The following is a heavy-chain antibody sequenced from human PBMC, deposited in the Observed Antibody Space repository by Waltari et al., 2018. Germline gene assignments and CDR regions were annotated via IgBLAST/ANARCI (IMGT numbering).Heavy chain of an antibody. J-gene: IGHJ2*01. CDR1: VGTFTSYA. CDR3: ARDQRVGAKDWYFDL. Sequence: QVQLVQSGPEVKKPGSSVMVSCKVSVGTFTSYAISWVRPAPGQGLEWMGGIIPIFGTANYAQKFQGRVTITADKSTSTAYMELSSLRSEDTAVYYCARDQRVGAKDWYFDLWGRGTLVTVSS. CDR2: IIPIFGTA. V-gene: IGHV1-69*14. D-gene: IGHD1-26*01.